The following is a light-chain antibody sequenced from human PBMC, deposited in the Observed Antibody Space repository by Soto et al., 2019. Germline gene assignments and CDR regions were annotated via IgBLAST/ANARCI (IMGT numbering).Light chain of an antibody. CDR3: QQGYTTRWT. CDR1: QNIRSY. Sequence: DIQMTQSPTSLSASVGDRVTITCRASQNIRSYLNWYQQIPGKAPKLLIYATSILQTGVPSRFSGSGTGTDFTLTINGLQPEDFATYYCQQGYTTRWTFGQGTKVEIK. CDR2: ATS. V-gene: IGKV1-39*01. J-gene: IGKJ1*01.